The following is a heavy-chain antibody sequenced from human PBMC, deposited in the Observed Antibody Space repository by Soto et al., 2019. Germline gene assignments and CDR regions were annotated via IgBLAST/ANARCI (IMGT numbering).Heavy chain of an antibody. CDR1: GFTFSNAW. V-gene: IGHV3-15*07. Sequence: GGSLRLSCAASGFTFSNAWMNRVRQAPGKGLEWVGRIKSKTDGGTTDYAAPVKGRFTISRDDSKSTLYLQMNSLKTEDTAVYYCTTSSKAMVRGVIITYLYDYWGQGTLVTVSS. CDR3: TTSSKAMVRGVIITYLYDY. CDR2: IKSKTDGGTT. D-gene: IGHD3-10*01. J-gene: IGHJ4*02.